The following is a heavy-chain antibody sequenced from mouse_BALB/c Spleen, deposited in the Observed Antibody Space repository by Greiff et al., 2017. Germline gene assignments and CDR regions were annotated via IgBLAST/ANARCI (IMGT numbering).Heavy chain of an antibody. J-gene: IGHJ4*01. D-gene: IGHD2-4*01. CDR1: GFSLTSYG. Sequence: VQLQQSGPGLVQPSQSLSITCTASGFSLTSYGVHWVRQSPGKGLEWLGVIWSGGSTDYNAAFISRLSISKDNSKGQVFFKMNSLQANDTAIYYCAREEGLRRERAMDYWGQGTSVTVSS. CDR3: AREEGLRRERAMDY. V-gene: IGHV2-2*02. CDR2: IWSGGST.